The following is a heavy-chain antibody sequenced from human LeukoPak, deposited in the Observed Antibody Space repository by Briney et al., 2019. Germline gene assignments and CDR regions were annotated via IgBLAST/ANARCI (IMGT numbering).Heavy chain of an antibody. Sequence: GGSLRLSCVASGFTFSSYNMNWVRQAPGKGREWVSAIVGSGTKTSYAESVEGRFTISRDTSKNTLYLQMNSLRAEDTAVYYCAKDLLARPDYWGQGTLVTVSS. CDR3: AKDLLARPDY. CDR2: IVGSGTKT. J-gene: IGHJ4*02. V-gene: IGHV3-23*01. CDR1: GFTFSSYN. D-gene: IGHD2/OR15-2a*01.